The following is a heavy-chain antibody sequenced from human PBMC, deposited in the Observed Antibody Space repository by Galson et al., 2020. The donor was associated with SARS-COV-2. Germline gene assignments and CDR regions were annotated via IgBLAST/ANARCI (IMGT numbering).Heavy chain of an antibody. CDR3: ARDSYYYDSSGYYYPPSDYYYYYGMVV. J-gene: IGHJ6*02. CDR1: GFTFSSYG. V-gene: IGHV3-33*01. D-gene: IGHD3-22*01. Sequence: GGSLRLSCAASGFTFSSYGMHWVRQAPGKGLEWVAVIWYDGSNKYYADSVKGRFTISRDNSKNTLYLQMNSLRAEDTAVYYCARDSYYYDSSGYYYPPSDYYYYYGMVVWGQGTTVTVSS. CDR2: IWYDGSNK.